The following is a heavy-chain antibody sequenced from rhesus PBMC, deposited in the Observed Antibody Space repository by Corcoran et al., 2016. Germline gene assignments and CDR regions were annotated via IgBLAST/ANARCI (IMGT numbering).Heavy chain of an antibody. V-gene: IGHV3-136*01. J-gene: IGHJ4*01. Sequence: EVQLVESGGGLVQPGGSLRLSCAASGVTFSSYDMSWVRQAPGKGLGWISEITSTGKSMYCACSVKGRLPMSRDHATKSVSLQMSSLRAEDTAVYYCTSWRDFGYWGQGVLVTVSS. CDR1: GVTFSSYD. CDR2: ITSTGKSM. CDR3: TSWRDFGY. D-gene: IGHD3-22*01.